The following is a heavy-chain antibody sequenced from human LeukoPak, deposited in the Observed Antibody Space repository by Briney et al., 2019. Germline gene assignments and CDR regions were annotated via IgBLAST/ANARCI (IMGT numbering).Heavy chain of an antibody. D-gene: IGHD4-17*01. J-gene: IGHJ4*02. CDR1: GGYISSYY. CDR2: IYYSGST. V-gene: IGHV4-59*01. Sequence: PSETLSLTCTVSGGYISSYYWSWIRQPPGKGLEWIGYIYYSGSTNYNPSLKSRVTISVDTSKNQFSLKLSSVTAADTAVYYCARDRTTSHFDYWGQGTLVTVSS. CDR3: ARDRTTSHFDY.